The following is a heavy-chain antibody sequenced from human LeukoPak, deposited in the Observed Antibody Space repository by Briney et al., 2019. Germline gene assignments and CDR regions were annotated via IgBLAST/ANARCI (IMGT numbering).Heavy chain of an antibody. Sequence: GFLRLFLAGLGFNLKKQYLSWGRQASGKGLGWVSVIYSGGSTYYADSVKGRFTISRDNSKNTLYLQMNSLRAEDTAVYYCARLWGDATIFDVWGQGTLVTVSS. CDR1: FNLKKQY. V-gene: IGHV3-53*01. CDR3: ARLWGDATIFDV. CDR2: IYSGGST. D-gene: IGHD5-12*01. J-gene: IGHJ4*02.